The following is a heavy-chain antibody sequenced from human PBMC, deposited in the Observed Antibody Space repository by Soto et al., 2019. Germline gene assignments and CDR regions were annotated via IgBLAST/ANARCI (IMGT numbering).Heavy chain of an antibody. CDR2: ISAYNGNT. CDR1: GYTFTSYG. D-gene: IGHD4-17*01. CDR3: ARVMTTVSQIDY. J-gene: IGHJ4*02. Sequence: ASVKVSCKASGYTFTSYGISWVRQAPGQGLEWMGWISAYNGNTNYAQKLQGRVTMTTDTTTSTAYTELRSLRSDDTAVYYCARVMTTVSQIDYWGQGTLVTVSS. V-gene: IGHV1-18*04.